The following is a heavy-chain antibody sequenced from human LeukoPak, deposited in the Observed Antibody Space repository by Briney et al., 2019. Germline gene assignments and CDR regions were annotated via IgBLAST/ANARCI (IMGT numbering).Heavy chain of an antibody. CDR3: ARGQGSSWFLRDWFDP. D-gene: IGHD6-13*01. CDR2: INNDGGAT. Sequence: GGSLRLSCAASGFTFSNYPMHWVRQSPGKGLEYVSAINNDGGATYYTNSVKGRFIISRDNSKNTLYLLMGSLRTEDMAVYFCARGQGSSWFLRDWFDPWGQGTLVTVSS. J-gene: IGHJ5*02. V-gene: IGHV3-64*01. CDR1: GFTFSNYP.